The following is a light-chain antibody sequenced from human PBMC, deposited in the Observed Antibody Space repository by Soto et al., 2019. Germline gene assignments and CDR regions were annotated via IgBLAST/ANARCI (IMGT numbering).Light chain of an antibody. Sequence: QSVLPQPASVSGSPGQSITISCAGTSSDVGGSNYVSWYQQHPGKAPKLMIYDVYNRPSGISNRFSGSKSGNTASLTISGLQAEDEADYYCSSHSSSGTLEVFGAGTKLTVL. V-gene: IGLV2-14*03. CDR2: DVY. CDR1: SSDVGGSNY. J-gene: IGLJ2*01. CDR3: SSHSSSGTLEV.